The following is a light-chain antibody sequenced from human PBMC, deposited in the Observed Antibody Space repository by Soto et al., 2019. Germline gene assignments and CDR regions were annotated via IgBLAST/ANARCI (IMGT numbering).Light chain of an antibody. J-gene: IGLJ7*01. CDR1: XSNIGAGYD. Sequence: QSVLTXPPXXXXXXGQRVTISCTGSXSNIGAGYDVHWYQQLPGTAPKLLTYGNSNRPSGVPDRFSGSKSGTSASLAITGLQAEDEADYYCQSYDSSLSGAVFGGGTQLTVL. CDR3: QSYDSSLSGAV. CDR2: GNS. V-gene: IGLV1-40*01.